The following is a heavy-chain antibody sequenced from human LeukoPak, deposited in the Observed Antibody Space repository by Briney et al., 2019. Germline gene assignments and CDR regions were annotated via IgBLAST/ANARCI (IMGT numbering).Heavy chain of an antibody. D-gene: IGHD2-15*01. J-gene: IGHJ4*02. CDR1: GFTFSSYA. CDR2: ISGSGGST. V-gene: IGHV3-23*01. CDR3: AKAGYCSGGSCYKKKYYFDY. Sequence: GGSLRLSCAASGFTFSSYAMSWVRQAPGKGLEWVSAISGSGGSTYYADSVKGRFTISRDNSKNTLYLQMNSLRAEDTAVYYCAKAGYCSGGSCYKKKYYFDYWGQGTLVTVSS.